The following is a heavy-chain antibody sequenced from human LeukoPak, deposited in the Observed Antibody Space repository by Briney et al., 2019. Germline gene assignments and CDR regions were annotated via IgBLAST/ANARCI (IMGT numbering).Heavy chain of an antibody. V-gene: IGHV3-23*01. Sequence: PGRSLRLSCAASGFTFSSYAMSWVRQAPGKGLEWVSAISGSGGSTYYADSVKGRFTISRDNSKNTLYLQMNSLRAEDTAVYYCAKDRYDYVWGFDYWGQGTLVTVSS. J-gene: IGHJ4*02. D-gene: IGHD3-16*01. CDR1: GFTFSSYA. CDR3: AKDRYDYVWGFDY. CDR2: ISGSGGST.